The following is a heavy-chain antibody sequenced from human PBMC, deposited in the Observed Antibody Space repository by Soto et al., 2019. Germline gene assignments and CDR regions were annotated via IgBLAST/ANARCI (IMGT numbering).Heavy chain of an antibody. D-gene: IGHD2-15*01. CDR1: GYTFTSYY. J-gene: IGHJ4*02. Sequence: QVQLVQSGAEVKKPGASVKVSCKASGYTFTSYYMHWVRQAPGQGLEWMGIINPSGGSTSYAQKFQGRVTMTRDTSTSTVYMELSSLRSEDTAVYYCARSSLGYCSGGSCRHFDYWGQGTLVTVSS. CDR3: ARSSLGYCSGGSCRHFDY. V-gene: IGHV1-46*01. CDR2: INPSGGST.